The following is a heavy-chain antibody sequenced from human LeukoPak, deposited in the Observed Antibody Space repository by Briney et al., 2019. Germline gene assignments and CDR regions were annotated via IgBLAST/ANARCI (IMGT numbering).Heavy chain of an antibody. D-gene: IGHD1-1*01. CDR3: ARALIRTTGYFDC. CDR2: ISYSGST. J-gene: IGHJ4*02. CDR1: GGSLSSYY. V-gene: IGHV4-59*01. Sequence: LGTLCLTCTVSGGSLSSYYWSWIRQPPGKGLEWIGYISYSGSTNYNPSLKGRVSISVDTSKNQFSLKLSSVTAADTAVYFCARALIRTTGYFDCWGQGTLVTVSS.